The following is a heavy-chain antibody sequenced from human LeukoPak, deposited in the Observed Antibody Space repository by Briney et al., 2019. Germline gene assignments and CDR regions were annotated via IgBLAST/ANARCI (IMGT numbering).Heavy chain of an antibody. D-gene: IGHD3-22*01. CDR2: IYYSGST. CDR1: GGSISSSSYY. J-gene: IGHJ4*02. V-gene: IGHV4-39*01. CDR3: ASERDYYDSSGYPY. Sequence: EPSETLSLTCTVSGGSISSSSYYWGWLRQPPGKGLEWIGSIYYSGSTYYNPSLKSRVTISVDTSKNQFSLKLSSVTAADTAVYYCASERDYYDSSGYPYWGQGTLVTVSS.